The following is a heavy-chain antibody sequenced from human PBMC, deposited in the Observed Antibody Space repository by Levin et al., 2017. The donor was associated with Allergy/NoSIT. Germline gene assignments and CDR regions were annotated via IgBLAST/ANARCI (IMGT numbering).Heavy chain of an antibody. CDR2: VFYTGRT. V-gene: IGHV4-30-2*06. Sequence: SETLSLTCAVSGGSISGGGYTWAWIRQSPGKGLEWIGYVFYTGRTHYSPSLRSRVTISVDRSRNQFSLNLTSVTAADTAVYYCARGVARGDYHDFWGQGTLVTVSS. CDR1: GGSISGGGYT. J-gene: IGHJ4*02. D-gene: IGHD3-10*01. CDR3: ARGVARGDYHDF.